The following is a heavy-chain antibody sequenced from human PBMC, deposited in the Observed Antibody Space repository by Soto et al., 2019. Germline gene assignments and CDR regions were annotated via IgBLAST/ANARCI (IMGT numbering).Heavy chain of an antibody. J-gene: IGHJ4*02. Sequence: GGSLRLSCAASGFTFSSYAMSWVRQAPGKGLEWVSAISGSGGSTYYADSVKGRFTISRDNSKNTLYLQMNSLRAEDTAVYYCAKDGARGLQYPIYFDYWGQGTLVTVSS. CDR2: ISGSGGST. CDR3: AKDGARGLQYPIYFDY. D-gene: IGHD4-4*01. V-gene: IGHV3-23*01. CDR1: GFTFSSYA.